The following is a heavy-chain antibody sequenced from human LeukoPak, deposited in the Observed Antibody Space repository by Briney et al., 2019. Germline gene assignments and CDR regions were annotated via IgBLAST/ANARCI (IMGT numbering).Heavy chain of an antibody. CDR2: IYHSGST. J-gene: IGHJ4*02. V-gene: IGHV4-30-2*01. D-gene: IGHD2-2*01. Sequence: SQTLSLTCAVSGVSISSGGYSWRWIRQPPGRGLEWIVYIYHSGSTSYNPSLKNRVTISVDRSKNQFSLKLSSVTAADTAVYYCARVRYCSSTSCYAERGYFDYWGQGTLVTVSS. CDR3: ARVRYCSSTSCYAERGYFDY. CDR1: GVSISSGGYS.